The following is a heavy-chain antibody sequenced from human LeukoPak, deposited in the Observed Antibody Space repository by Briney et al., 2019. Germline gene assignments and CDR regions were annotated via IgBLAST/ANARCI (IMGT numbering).Heavy chain of an antibody. CDR1: GYTFTSYD. CDR2: MNPNSGNT. J-gene: IGHJ4*02. CDR3: ARVYSQQLVRLFGY. V-gene: IGHV1-8*03. D-gene: IGHD6-13*01. Sequence: ASVKVSCKASGYTFTSYDINWVRQATGQGLEWMGWMNPNSGNTGYAQKFQGRVTITRNTSISTAYMELSSLRSEDTAVYYCARVYSQQLVRLFGYWGQGTLVTVSS.